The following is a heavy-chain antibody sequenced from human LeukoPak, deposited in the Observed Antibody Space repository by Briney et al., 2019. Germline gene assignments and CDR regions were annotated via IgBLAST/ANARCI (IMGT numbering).Heavy chain of an antibody. D-gene: IGHD3-3*01. CDR2: ISSSSSYI. CDR3: ARDSIITIFGVVIRLDY. V-gene: IGHV3-21*01. CDR1: GFTFSSYS. J-gene: IGHJ4*02. Sequence: NTGGSLRLSCAASGFTFSSYSVNRVRQAPGKGLEWVSSISSSSSYIYYADSVKGRFTISRDNAKNSLYLQMNSLRAEDTAVYYCARDSIITIFGVVIRLDYWGQGTLVTVSS.